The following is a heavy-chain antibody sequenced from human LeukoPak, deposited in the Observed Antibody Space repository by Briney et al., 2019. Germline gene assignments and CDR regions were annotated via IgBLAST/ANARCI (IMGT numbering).Heavy chain of an antibody. CDR2: INHSGST. CDR3: ARGPRVRYCSGGSCYLKDV. J-gene: IGHJ6*04. V-gene: IGHV4-34*01. CDR1: GGSFSGYY. D-gene: IGHD2-15*01. Sequence: SETLSLTCAVYGGSFSGYYWSWIRQPPGKGLEWIGEINHSGSTNYNPSPKSRVTISVDTSKNQFSLKLSSVTAADTAVYYCARGPRVRYCSGGSCYLKDVWGKGTTVTVSS.